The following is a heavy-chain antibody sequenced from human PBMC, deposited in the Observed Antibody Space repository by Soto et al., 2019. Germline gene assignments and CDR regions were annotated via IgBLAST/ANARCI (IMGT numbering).Heavy chain of an antibody. J-gene: IGHJ4*02. CDR2: VYYSGTT. CDR1: GGSVSNKTYY. D-gene: IGHD4-17*01. Sequence: SETLSLTCSVSGGSVSNKTYYWSWIRQPPGKRLEWIGYVYYSGTTNYNPSLKSRVTISVDLSKNQFSLRLSSVTTADTALYYCARTTAVPNTLRSRYFFDYWGEGTLVTVSS. V-gene: IGHV4-61*01. CDR3: ARTTAVPNTLRSRYFFDY.